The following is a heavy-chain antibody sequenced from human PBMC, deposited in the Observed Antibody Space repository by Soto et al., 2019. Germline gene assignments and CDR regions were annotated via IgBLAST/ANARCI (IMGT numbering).Heavy chain of an antibody. V-gene: IGHV3-30*03. CDR3: ARSLSSFVYYMDV. J-gene: IGHJ6*03. CDR2: ISYDGSNK. Sequence: GGSLRLSCAASGFTFSSYGMHWVRQAPGKGLEWVAVISYDGSNKYYADSVKGRFTISRDNSKNTLYLQMNSLRAEDTAVYYCARSLSSFVYYMDVWGKGTTVTVSS. CDR1: GFTFSSYG. D-gene: IGHD3-16*02.